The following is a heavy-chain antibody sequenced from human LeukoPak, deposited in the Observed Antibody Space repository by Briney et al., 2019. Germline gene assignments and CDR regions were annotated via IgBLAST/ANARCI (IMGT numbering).Heavy chain of an antibody. CDR1: GFTFSSYW. Sequence: GGSLRLSCAASGFTFSSYWMSWVRQAPGKGLEWVANIKQDGSEKYYVDSVKGRFTISRDNAKNSLYLQMNSLKTEDTAVYYCTTVRYYDYVWGSYRIIDYWGQGTLVTVSS. CDR2: IKQDGSEK. CDR3: TTVRYYDYVWGSYRIIDY. V-gene: IGHV3-7*03. J-gene: IGHJ4*02. D-gene: IGHD3-16*02.